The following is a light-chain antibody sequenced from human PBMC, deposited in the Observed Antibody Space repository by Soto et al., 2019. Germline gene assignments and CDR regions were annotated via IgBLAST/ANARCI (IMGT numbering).Light chain of an antibody. Sequence: EIVLTQSPATLSLSPGERATLSCRASPIVTNYLAWYQQKPGQTPRLLIHGAFNRAAGIPARFSGSGSGTDFTLTISSLEPDDSAGYYCQQRNLYPPVTFGQGTRMEIK. V-gene: IGKV3-11*01. CDR2: GAF. J-gene: IGKJ5*01. CDR3: QQRNLYPPVT. CDR1: PIVTNY.